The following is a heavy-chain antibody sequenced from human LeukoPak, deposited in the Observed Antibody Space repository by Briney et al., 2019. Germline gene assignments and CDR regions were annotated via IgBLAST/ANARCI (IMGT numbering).Heavy chain of an antibody. Sequence: GGTLRLSCVASGLTFSSYGMSWVRQAPGRGLEWVSAMSGSGGSTYYADSVKGRFTISRDNSKNTLYLQMNSLRAEDTAVYYCAKDGYYDSSAYYYVRYFDLWGRGTLVTVSS. J-gene: IGHJ2*01. D-gene: IGHD3-22*01. CDR1: GLTFSSYG. CDR3: AKDGYYDSSAYYYVRYFDL. V-gene: IGHV3-23*01. CDR2: MSGSGGST.